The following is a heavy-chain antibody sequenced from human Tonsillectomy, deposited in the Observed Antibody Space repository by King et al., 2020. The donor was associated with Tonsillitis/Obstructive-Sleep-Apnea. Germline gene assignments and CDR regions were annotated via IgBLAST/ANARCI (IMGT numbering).Heavy chain of an antibody. CDR1: GGSISSYY. V-gene: IGHV4-59*01. J-gene: IGHJ3*02. Sequence: QLQESGPGLVKPSETLSLTCSVSGGSISSYYWSWSRQPPGKGLEWIGYIYYSGSTKYNPSLKSRVTISVDTSNNQFSLKLSSVTAADTAVYYWGREALDAVDIWGQGTMVTVSS. CDR2: IYYSGST. CDR3: GREALDAVDI.